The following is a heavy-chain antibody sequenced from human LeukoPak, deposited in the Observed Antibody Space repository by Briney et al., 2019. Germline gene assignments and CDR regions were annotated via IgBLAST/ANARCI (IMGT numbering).Heavy chain of an antibody. CDR1: GGSFSTYY. D-gene: IGHD3-22*01. Sequence: TPSETLSLTCTVSGGSFSTYYWSWIRQPAGKGLEWIGRIYTSGSTNHNPSLKSRVTMSVDTSKNQFSLKLSSVTAADTAVYYCARSPYDSSGYYYWGQGTLVTVSS. J-gene: IGHJ4*02. CDR3: ARSPYDSSGYYY. V-gene: IGHV4-4*07. CDR2: IYTSGST.